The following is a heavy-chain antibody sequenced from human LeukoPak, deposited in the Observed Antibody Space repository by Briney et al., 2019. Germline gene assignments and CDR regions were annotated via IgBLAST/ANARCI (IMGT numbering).Heavy chain of an antibody. V-gene: IGHV3-48*03. Sequence: GGSLRLSCAASGFTFSSYEMNWVRQAPGKGLEWVSYISSSGSTIYYADSVKGRFTISRDNAKNSLYLQMNSLRAEDTAVYYCARDYYGSGSLYYFDYWGQGTLVTVSS. CDR3: ARDYYGSGSLYYFDY. CDR2: ISSSGSTI. D-gene: IGHD3-10*01. CDR1: GFTFSSYE. J-gene: IGHJ4*02.